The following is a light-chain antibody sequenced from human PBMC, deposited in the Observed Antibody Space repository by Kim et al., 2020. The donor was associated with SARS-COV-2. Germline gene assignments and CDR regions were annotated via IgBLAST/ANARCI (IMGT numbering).Light chain of an antibody. CDR2: EDS. Sequence: GRQRTIACTGSDGSIARNDVQWYQQRPGSAPTSGICEDSKRPAGGPARFSGSIDTASNSASLTISGLKTEDEADYYCQSYDNGNQVFGGGTQLTVL. CDR3: QSYDNGNQV. J-gene: IGLJ3*02. CDR1: DGSIARND. V-gene: IGLV6-57*02.